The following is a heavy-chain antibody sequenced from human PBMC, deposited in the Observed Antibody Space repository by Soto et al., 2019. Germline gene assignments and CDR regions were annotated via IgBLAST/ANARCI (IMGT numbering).Heavy chain of an antibody. CDR3: ARAPTP. Sequence: SETLSLTCTVSGCSISSYYWTWIRQPPGKRLEWIGYIHYSGSTNYSPSLKSRVTISVDTSKNQFSLKLSSVTAEDTAVYYCARAPTPWGQGTLVTVSS. CDR2: IHYSGST. CDR1: GCSISSYY. V-gene: IGHV4-59*12. J-gene: IGHJ5*02.